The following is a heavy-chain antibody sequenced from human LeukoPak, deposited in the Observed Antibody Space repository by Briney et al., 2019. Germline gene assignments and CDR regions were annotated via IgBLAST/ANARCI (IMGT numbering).Heavy chain of an antibody. CDR3: ARVRLMYYYDSSGYYWSY. V-gene: IGHV1-69*01. D-gene: IGHD3-22*01. J-gene: IGHJ4*02. CDR1: GGTFGSYA. CDR2: IIPIFGTA. Sequence: SVKVSCKASGGTFGSYAISWVRQAPGQGLEWMGGIIPIFGTANYAQKFQGRVTITADESTSTAYMELSSLRSEDTAVYYCARVRLMYYYDSSGYYWSYWGQGTLVTVSS.